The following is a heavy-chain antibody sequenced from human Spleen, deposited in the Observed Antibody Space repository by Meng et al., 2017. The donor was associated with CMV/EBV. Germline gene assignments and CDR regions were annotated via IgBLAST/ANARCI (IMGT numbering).Heavy chain of an antibody. Sequence: GESLKISCAASGFTVSSNYMSWVRQAPGKGLEWVSAIGTAGDTYYPGSVKGRFTISRENAKNSLYLQMNSLRAGDTAVYYCARQYGSGIYYPDFWGQGTLVTVSS. CDR1: GFTVSSNY. V-gene: IGHV3-13*01. J-gene: IGHJ4*02. CDR2: IGTAGDT. CDR3: ARQYGSGIYYPDF. D-gene: IGHD3-10*01.